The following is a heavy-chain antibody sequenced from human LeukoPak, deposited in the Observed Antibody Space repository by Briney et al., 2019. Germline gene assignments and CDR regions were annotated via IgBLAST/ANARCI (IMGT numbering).Heavy chain of an antibody. D-gene: IGHD3/OR15-3a*01. J-gene: IGHJ4*02. CDR2: MSPYGGNT. V-gene: IGHV1-8*01. CDR3: ARGGSFGLKANLDS. CDR1: GYAFTTSD. Sequence: ASVKVSCKASGYAFTTSDINWVRQATGQGLEWMGWMSPYGGNTRYAQKFQARITMTRNTSASTAYMELSSLTSEDTAVYYCARGGSFGLKANLDSWGQGTLVIVSS.